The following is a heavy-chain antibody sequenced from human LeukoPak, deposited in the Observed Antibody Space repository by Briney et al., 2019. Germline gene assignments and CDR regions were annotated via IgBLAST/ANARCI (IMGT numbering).Heavy chain of an antibody. CDR2: INPHSGAT. D-gene: IGHD6-19*01. CDR3: ARVLGGSGWYGY. V-gene: IGHV1-2*02. J-gene: IGHJ4*02. Sequence: ASVKVSCKASGYTFTGYYIHWVRQAPGQGLDWMGWINPHSGATTYARNFQGRVTTTRDTSIKTAYMELSRLRSDDTAVFYCARVLGGSGWYGYWGQGTLVTVSS. CDR1: GYTFTGYY.